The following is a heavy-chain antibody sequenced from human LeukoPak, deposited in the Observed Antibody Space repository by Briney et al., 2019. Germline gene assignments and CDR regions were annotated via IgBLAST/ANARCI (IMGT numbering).Heavy chain of an antibody. Sequence: GGSLRLSCAASGFSFSTYAMSWVRQAPGKGLEWVSAIRDSGGSTYYADSVKARFTISRDNSKNTLYLQMNSLRAEDTAVYYCAKECDNWDAGYNWAVDYYYYGMDVWGQGTTVTVSS. J-gene: IGHJ6*02. CDR1: GFSFSTYA. D-gene: IGHD1-20*01. V-gene: IGHV3-23*01. CDR2: IRDSGGST. CDR3: AKECDNWDAGYNWAVDYYYYGMDV.